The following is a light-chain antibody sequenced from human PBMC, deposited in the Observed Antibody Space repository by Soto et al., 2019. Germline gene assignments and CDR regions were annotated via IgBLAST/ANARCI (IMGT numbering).Light chain of an antibody. Sequence: QSVLTQPPSVSGAPVQRVTISCTGSSSNIGAGYDVHWYQPLPGTAPKLLIYGNSNRPSGVPDRFSGSKSGTSASLAITGLQAEDEADYYCQSYDSSLSSVVFGGGTKLTV. V-gene: IGLV1-40*01. CDR1: SSNIGAGYD. J-gene: IGLJ2*01. CDR3: QSYDSSLSSVV. CDR2: GNS.